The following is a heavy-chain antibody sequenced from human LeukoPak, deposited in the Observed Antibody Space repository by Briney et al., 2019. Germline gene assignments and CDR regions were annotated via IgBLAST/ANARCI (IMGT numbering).Heavy chain of an antibody. CDR2: IYYSGST. CDR3: ARPSYYDILAGPFDY. D-gene: IGHD3-9*01. CDR1: GGSISSSTYY. Sequence: SETLSLTCTVSGGSISSSTYYWGWIRQPPGKGLEWIGSIYYSGSTYYNPSLKSRVIISVDTSKNQFSLKLSSVTAADTAVYYCARPSYYDILAGPFDYWGQGTLVTVSS. V-gene: IGHV4-39*01. J-gene: IGHJ4*02.